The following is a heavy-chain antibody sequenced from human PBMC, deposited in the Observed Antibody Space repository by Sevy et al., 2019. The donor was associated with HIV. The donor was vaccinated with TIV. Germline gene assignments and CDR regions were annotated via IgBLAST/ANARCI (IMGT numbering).Heavy chain of an antibody. Sequence: ASVKVSCKTSGYTFTSYRITWVRQAPGKGLEWLGWSSPQNGDTNYAQRVQGRVTMITDTSRTTAYLELGSLTSDDTAEYYCARSYCSGGRCYSLAYWGQGTLVTVSS. V-gene: IGHV1-18*01. CDR2: SSPQNGDT. J-gene: IGHJ4*02. D-gene: IGHD2-15*01. CDR3: ARSYCSGGRCYSLAY. CDR1: GYTFTSYR.